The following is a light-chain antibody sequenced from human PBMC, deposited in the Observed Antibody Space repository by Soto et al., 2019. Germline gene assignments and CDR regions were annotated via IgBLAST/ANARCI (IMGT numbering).Light chain of an antibody. Sequence: EIVLTQSPGTLSLSPGARATLSCRASQSVSSSYFAWYQQKPGQPPRLLIYGASNRATDFPDRFSGSGSGTDFTLTISGLEPEDFAVYYCQYYGSSPVTFGQGTKVEIK. CDR3: QYYGSSPVT. CDR2: GAS. J-gene: IGKJ1*01. CDR1: QSVSSSY. V-gene: IGKV3-20*01.